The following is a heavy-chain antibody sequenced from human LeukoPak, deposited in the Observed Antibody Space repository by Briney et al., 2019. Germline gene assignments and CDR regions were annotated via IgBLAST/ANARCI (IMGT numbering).Heavy chain of an antibody. CDR3: ARDLRGYRYGGYPYFYGMDV. CDR1: GFTFSSHD. Sequence: LSGGSLRLSCAVSGFTFSSHDLHWVHQAAGKGLEWVSTIGTSGDTFYPDSVKGRFTISRESAKNSLYLQMNSLRAGDTAVYYCARDLRGYRYGGYPYFYGMDVWGQGTTVTVSS. J-gene: IGHJ6*02. D-gene: IGHD5-18*01. V-gene: IGHV3-13*01. CDR2: IGTSGDT.